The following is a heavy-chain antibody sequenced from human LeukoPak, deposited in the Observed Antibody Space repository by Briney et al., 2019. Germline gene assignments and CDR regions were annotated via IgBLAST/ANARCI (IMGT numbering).Heavy chain of an antibody. CDR1: GFTFSSYG. J-gene: IGHJ4*02. CDR2: ISYDGSNK. CDR3: AKDGGLWVSAHWGDS. D-gene: IGHD7-27*01. V-gene: IGHV3-30*18. Sequence: GRSLRLSCTASGFTFSSYGMHWVRQAPGKGLEWVAVISYDGSNKYYADSVKGRFTISRDNSKNTLYLQMNGLRAEDTAVYYCAKDGGLWVSAHWGDSWGRGTLVTVSS.